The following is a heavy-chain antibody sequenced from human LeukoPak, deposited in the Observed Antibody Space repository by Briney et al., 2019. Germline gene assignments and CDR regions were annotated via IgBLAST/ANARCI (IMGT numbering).Heavy chain of an antibody. Sequence: SETLSLTCAVSGYSISSGYYWGWIRQPPGKGLEWIGSIYHSGNTYYNPSLKSRVTISVDTSKNQFSLKLSSVTAADTAVYYCASPKGSWGQGTLVTVSS. V-gene: IGHV4-38-2*01. CDR1: GYSISSGYY. CDR2: IYHSGNT. J-gene: IGHJ5*02. CDR3: ASPKGS.